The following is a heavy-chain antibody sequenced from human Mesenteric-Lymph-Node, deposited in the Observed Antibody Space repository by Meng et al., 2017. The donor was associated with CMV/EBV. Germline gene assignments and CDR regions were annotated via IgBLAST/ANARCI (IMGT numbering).Heavy chain of an antibody. D-gene: IGHD2-2*01. CDR3: ARQYCSTTSCFNYYYYGMDV. CDR2: IYYLGST. V-gene: IGHV4-59*01. CDR1: GGPISSYY. Sequence: GSLRLSCSVSGGPISSYYWSWIRQSPGKGLEWIGYIYYLGSTNYNPSLKSRVTISVDTSKNQFSLRLSSLTAADTAMYYCARQYCSTTSCFNYYYYGMDVWGQGTTVTVSS. J-gene: IGHJ6*02.